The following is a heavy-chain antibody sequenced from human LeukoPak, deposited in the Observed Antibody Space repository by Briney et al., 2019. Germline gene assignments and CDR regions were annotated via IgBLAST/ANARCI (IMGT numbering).Heavy chain of an antibody. Sequence: GGSLRLSCAASGFTLRSYTMNWVRQAPGKGLEWVSYISSSSSSIYYADSVKGRFTISRDNAKNSLYLEMNSLRAEDTAVYYCARQSAFDIWGQGTMVTVSP. CDR1: GFTLRSYT. CDR2: ISSSSSSI. V-gene: IGHV3-48*04. J-gene: IGHJ3*02. CDR3: ARQSAFDI.